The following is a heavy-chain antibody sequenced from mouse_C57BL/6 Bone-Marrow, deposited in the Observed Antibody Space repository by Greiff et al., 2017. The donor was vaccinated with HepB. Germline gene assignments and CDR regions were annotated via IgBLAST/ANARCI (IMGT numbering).Heavy chain of an antibody. V-gene: IGHV5-12*01. J-gene: IGHJ4*01. CDR1: GFTFSDYY. D-gene: IGHD2-4*01. Sequence: EVKLEESGGGLVQPGGSLKLSCAASGFTFSDYYMYWVRQTPEKRLEWVAYISNGGGSTYYPDTVKGRFTISRDNAKNTLYLQMSRLKSEDTAMYYCARGLRRRSHAMDYWGQGTSVTVSS. CDR2: ISNGGGST. CDR3: ARGLRRRSHAMDY.